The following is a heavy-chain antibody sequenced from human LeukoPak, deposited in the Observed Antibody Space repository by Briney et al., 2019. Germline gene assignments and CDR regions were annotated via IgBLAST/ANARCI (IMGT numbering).Heavy chain of an antibody. V-gene: IGHV1-69*13. D-gene: IGHD2/OR15-2a*01. CDR3: ARAGLGVIGLFDY. Sequence: GASVKVSCKASGGTFSSYAISWVRQAPGQGLEWMGGIIPIFGTANYAQKFQGRVTITADESTSTAYMELSSLRSEDTAVYYCARAGLGVIGLFDYWGQGTLVTVSS. J-gene: IGHJ4*02. CDR1: GGTFSSYA. CDR2: IIPIFGTA.